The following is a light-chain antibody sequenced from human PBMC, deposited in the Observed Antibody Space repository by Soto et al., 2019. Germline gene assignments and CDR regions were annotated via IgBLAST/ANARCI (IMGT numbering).Light chain of an antibody. Sequence: EIVLTQSPGTLSLSPGERATLSCRASQRVSSSYLAWYQQKPGQAPRLLFSGASSRATGIPDRLSGSGFGTDFTLTISRLEPEDFAVYYCQQYGSSSLTFGGGTKVEIK. J-gene: IGKJ4*01. V-gene: IGKV3-20*01. CDR2: GAS. CDR1: QRVSSSY. CDR3: QQYGSSSLT.